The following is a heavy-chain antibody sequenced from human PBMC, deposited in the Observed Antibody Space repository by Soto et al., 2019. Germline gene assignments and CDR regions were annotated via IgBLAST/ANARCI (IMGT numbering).Heavy chain of an antibody. D-gene: IGHD6-6*01. CDR3: ARALGRGSSWVPNWFDP. Sequence: SETLSLTCTVSGGSISSYYWSWIRQPPGKGLEWIGYIYYSGSTNYNPSLKSRVTISVDTSKNQFSLKLSSVTAADTAVYYCARALGRGSSWVPNWFDPWGQGTLVTVS. CDR1: GGSISSYY. CDR2: IYYSGST. V-gene: IGHV4-59*01. J-gene: IGHJ5*02.